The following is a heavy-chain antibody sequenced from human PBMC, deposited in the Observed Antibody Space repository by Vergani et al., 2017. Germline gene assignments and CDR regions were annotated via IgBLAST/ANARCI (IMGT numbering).Heavy chain of an antibody. CDR1: GYSISSGYH. CDR2: IYHSGST. CDR3: ARAPNIRGYCSSTSCYGGGAVDI. V-gene: IGHV4-38-2*01. D-gene: IGHD2-2*01. Sequence: QVQLQESGPGLVKPWETLSLSCAVSGYSISSGYHWGWLREPREKGLELIGSIYHSGSTNYNPCLKGRVTISVDTSKSPFSLKLSSMTAADTAVYYCARAPNIRGYCSSTSCYGGGAVDIWGEATMVTVSS. J-gene: IGHJ3*02.